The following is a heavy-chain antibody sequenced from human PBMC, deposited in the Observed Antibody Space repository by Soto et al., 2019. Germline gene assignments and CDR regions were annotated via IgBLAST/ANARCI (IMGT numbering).Heavy chain of an antibody. Sequence: QVQLVQSGAEVKKPGPPVKVSCKASGATFSSYAISWGRQAPGQGLEWMGGIIPIFGTANYAQKFQGRVTITADESTSTAYMELSSLRSEDTAVYYCARDTGRDYYDSSGYYHFDYWGQGTLVTVSS. CDR2: IIPIFGTA. V-gene: IGHV1-69*01. CDR1: GATFSSYA. J-gene: IGHJ4*02. D-gene: IGHD3-22*01. CDR3: ARDTGRDYYDSSGYYHFDY.